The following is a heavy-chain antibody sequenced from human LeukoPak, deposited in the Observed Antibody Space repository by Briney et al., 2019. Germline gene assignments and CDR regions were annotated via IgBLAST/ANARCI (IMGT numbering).Heavy chain of an antibody. CDR1: GGSISSYY. CDR2: IYTSGST. J-gene: IGHJ4*02. D-gene: IGHD6-13*01. Sequence: PSETLSLTCTVSGGSISSYYWSWIRQPAGRGLEWIGRIYTSGSTNYNPSLKSRVTMSVDTSKNQFSLKLSSVTAADTAVYNCARGGIAAAGLLFDYWGQGTLVTVSS. V-gene: IGHV4-4*07. CDR3: ARGGIAAAGLLFDY.